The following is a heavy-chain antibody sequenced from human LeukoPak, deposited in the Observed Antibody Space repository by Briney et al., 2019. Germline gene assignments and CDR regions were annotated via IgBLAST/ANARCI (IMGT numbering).Heavy chain of an antibody. V-gene: IGHV1-8*01. CDR3: AIRTPVDIVATLGERVKKGLDY. D-gene: IGHD5-12*01. CDR1: GYTFASYD. Sequence: ASVKVSCKASGYTFASYDINWLRQATGQGLEWMGWMNPNSGNTGYAQKFQGRVTMTRNTFMSTAYMELSSLRSEDTAVYYCAIRTPVDIVATLGERVKKGLDYWGQGTLVTVSS. J-gene: IGHJ4*02. CDR2: MNPNSGNT.